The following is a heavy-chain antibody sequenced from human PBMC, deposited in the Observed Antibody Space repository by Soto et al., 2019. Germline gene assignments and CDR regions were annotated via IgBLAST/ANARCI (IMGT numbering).Heavy chain of an antibody. CDR2: IYYSGST. D-gene: IGHD5-18*01. CDR3: ARSSPVVTDV. Sequence: LSRTGIDNAGCISSGDYYWSWIRQPPGKGLEWIGYIYYSGSTYYNPSLKSRVTISVDTSKNQFSLKLSSVTAADTAVYYCARSSPVVTDVCGQGTTVT. V-gene: IGHV4-30-4*01. J-gene: IGHJ6*02. CDR1: AGCISSGDYY.